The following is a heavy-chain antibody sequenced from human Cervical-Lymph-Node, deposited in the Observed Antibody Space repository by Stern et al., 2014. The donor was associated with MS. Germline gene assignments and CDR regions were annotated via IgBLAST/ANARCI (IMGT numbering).Heavy chain of an antibody. CDR3: ARALTMVVTPRLGY. J-gene: IGHJ4*02. CDR2: IHPGSGDT. D-gene: IGHD4-23*01. Sequence: VQLVESGAEVIKPGASVKVSCKASGYAFAYYYIHWVRQAPGKGLVWMGRIHPGSGDTNYGQEFQGRVTMTRDTSISTAYMELSALRSDDTAVYYCARALTMVVTPRLGYWGQGTLVTVSS. V-gene: IGHV1-2*06. CDR1: GYAFAYYY.